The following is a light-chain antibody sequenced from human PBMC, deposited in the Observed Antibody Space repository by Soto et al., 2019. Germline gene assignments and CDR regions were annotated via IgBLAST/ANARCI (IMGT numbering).Light chain of an antibody. Sequence: EIEMTQSPATLSVSVGERATLSCRASQSVRDNLAWYQQKPGQAPALLIYGASSKATGIPVRFSGSGSDTEFTLTSSSLQSEYFTTYYCHKYGNWPLTFGHGTKVDIK. CDR3: HKYGNWPLT. J-gene: IGKJ3*01. V-gene: IGKV3-15*01. CDR2: GAS. CDR1: QSVRDN.